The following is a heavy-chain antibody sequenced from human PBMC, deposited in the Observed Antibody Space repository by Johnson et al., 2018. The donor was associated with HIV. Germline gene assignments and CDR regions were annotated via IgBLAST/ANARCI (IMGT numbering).Heavy chain of an antibody. V-gene: IGHV3-66*01. Sequence: VQLVESGGGLVRPGGSLRLSCTASGFTVSSNYMSWVRQAPGKGLAWVSVIDSAGSTYDADSVKGRFTISRDISKNTLYLQMNSLRAEDTAIYYCARDRKVDYFDSSGFYSDAFDIWGQGTRVTVSS. CDR3: ARDRKVDYFDSSGFYSDAFDI. D-gene: IGHD3-22*01. CDR1: GFTVSSNY. J-gene: IGHJ3*02. CDR2: IDSAGST.